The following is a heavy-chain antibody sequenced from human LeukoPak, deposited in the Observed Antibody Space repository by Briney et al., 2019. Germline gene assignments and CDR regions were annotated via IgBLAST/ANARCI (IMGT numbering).Heavy chain of an antibody. J-gene: IGHJ4*02. V-gene: IGHV3-48*03. CDR2: ISSSGSNI. CDR3: ARGGLYDYVWGSYRRQSFDY. Sequence: PGGSLRLSRAASGFTFSSFEMNWVRQAPGKGLEWVSYISSSGSNIYYADSVKGRFTISRDNAKNSLYLQMNSLRDEDTAVYYCARGGLYDYVWGSYRRQSFDYWGQGTLVTVSS. CDR1: GFTFSSFE. D-gene: IGHD3-16*02.